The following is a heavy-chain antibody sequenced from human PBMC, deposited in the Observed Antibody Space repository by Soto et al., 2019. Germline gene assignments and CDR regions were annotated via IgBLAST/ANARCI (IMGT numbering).Heavy chain of an antibody. D-gene: IGHD4-17*01. CDR1: GFAFSRFG. J-gene: IGHJ4*02. V-gene: IGHV1-18*01. CDR2: ISAYTGNT. CDR3: ARRWTTGEIDY. Sequence: GDSLKVSCKASGFAFSRFGFSWVRQAPGQGLEWMGWISAYTGNTKYAQNFQGRVTMTTDTSTSTAYMELRSLRSDDTAVYYCARRWTTGEIDYWGQGTLVTVSS.